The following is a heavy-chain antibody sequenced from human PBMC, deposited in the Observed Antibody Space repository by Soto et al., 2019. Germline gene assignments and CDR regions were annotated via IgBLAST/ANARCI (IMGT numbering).Heavy chain of an antibody. CDR1: GGSISSYY. J-gene: IGHJ4*02. CDR3: ARQLGYCSGGSCYSASYYFDY. V-gene: IGHV4-59*08. D-gene: IGHD2-15*01. CDR2: IYYSGST. Sequence: SETLSLTCTVSGGSISSYYWSWIRQPPGKGLEWIGYIYYSGSTNYNPSLKSRVTISVDTSKNQFSLKLSSVTAADTAVYYCARQLGYCSGGSCYSASYYFDYWGQGTLVTVSS.